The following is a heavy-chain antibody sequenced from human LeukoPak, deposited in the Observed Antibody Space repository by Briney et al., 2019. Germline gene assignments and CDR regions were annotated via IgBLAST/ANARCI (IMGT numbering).Heavy chain of an antibody. CDR2: INPNSGGT. Sequence: ASVKVSCKASGYTFTGYYMHWVRQAPGQGLEWMGWINPNSGGTNYAQKFQGRVTMTRDTSISTAYMELSRLRSDGTAVYYCARDISPYYDYVWGSTQYNWFDPWGQGTLVTVSS. J-gene: IGHJ5*02. CDR1: GYTFTGYY. D-gene: IGHD3-16*01. CDR3: ARDISPYYDYVWGSTQYNWFDP. V-gene: IGHV1-2*02.